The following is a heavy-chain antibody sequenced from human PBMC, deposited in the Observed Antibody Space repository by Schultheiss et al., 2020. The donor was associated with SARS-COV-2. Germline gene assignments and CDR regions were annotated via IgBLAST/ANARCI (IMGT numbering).Heavy chain of an antibody. CDR2: ISGSGGST. V-gene: IGHV3-23*01. Sequence: GESLKISCAASGFTFSSYAMSWVRQAPGKGLEWVSAISGSGGSTYYADSVKGRFTISRDNSKNTLYMQMNSLRAEDTAVYYCAREIAAAESAFDIWGQGTMVTVSS. J-gene: IGHJ3*02. D-gene: IGHD6-13*01. CDR1: GFTFSSYA. CDR3: AREIAAAESAFDI.